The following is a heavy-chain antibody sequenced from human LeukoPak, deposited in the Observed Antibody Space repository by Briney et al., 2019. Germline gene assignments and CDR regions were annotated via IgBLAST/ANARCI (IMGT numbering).Heavy chain of an antibody. CDR1: GFTFSSYA. J-gene: IGHJ6*02. CDR2: ISYDGSNK. V-gene: IGHV3-30-3*01. CDR3: AREGAIFGVVIIDYYYGMDV. Sequence: PGRSLRLSCAGSGFTFSSYAMHWVRQAPGKGLEWVAVISYDGSNKYYADSVKGRFTISRDNSKSTLYLQMNSLRAEDTAVYYCAREGAIFGVVIIDYYYGMDVWGQGTTVTVSS. D-gene: IGHD3-3*01.